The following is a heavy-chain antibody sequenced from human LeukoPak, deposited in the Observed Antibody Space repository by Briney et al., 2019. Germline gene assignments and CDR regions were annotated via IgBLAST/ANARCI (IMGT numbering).Heavy chain of an antibody. D-gene: IGHD6-19*01. V-gene: IGHV3-23*01. CDR2: ISGSGGST. CDR3: AKAHSSGWYYRAFDI. Sequence: GGSLRLSCAASGFTFSSYAMSWVRQAPGKGLEWVSAISGSGGSTYYADSVKGRFTISRDNSKDTLYLQMNSLRAEDTAVYYCAKAHSSGWYYRAFDIWGQGTMVTVSS. CDR1: GFTFSSYA. J-gene: IGHJ3*02.